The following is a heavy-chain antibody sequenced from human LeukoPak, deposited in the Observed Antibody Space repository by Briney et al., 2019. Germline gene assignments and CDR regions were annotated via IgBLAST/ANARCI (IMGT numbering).Heavy chain of an antibody. Sequence: PGGSLRLSCAASRFTFKDYAMNWVRQAPGKGLEWVSTISGSGTGTYYADSVKGRFTISRGNSRNTLHLQMDSLRADDTAVYYCATSYSSSSGPFDSWGQGTLVTVSS. V-gene: IGHV3-23*01. CDR1: RFTFKDYA. CDR2: ISGSGTGT. D-gene: IGHD6-6*01. J-gene: IGHJ4*02. CDR3: ATSYSSSSGPFDS.